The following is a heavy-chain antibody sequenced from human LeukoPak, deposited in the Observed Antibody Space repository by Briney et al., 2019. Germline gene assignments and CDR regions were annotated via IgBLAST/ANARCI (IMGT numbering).Heavy chain of an antibody. J-gene: IGHJ4*02. CDR1: GYTFSHYW. D-gene: IGHD3-10*02. Sequence: GGSLRLSCVASGYTFSHYWMRWVRQTPGKGLEWVASISNGGYPTYYVDSVRGRFTISRDDARNSLFLQMNGLRADDTAVYYCTRENYVPDSWGQGTLVTVSS. V-gene: IGHV3-7*03. CDR2: ISNGGYPT. CDR3: TRENYVPDS.